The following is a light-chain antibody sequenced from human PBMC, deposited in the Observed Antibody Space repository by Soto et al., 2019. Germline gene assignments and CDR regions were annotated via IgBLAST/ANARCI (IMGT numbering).Light chain of an antibody. J-gene: IGLJ1*01. CDR1: SSNIGSNY. CDR3: AAWDDSLSGFYV. Sequence: QSVLTQPPSASGTPGQRVTMSCSGSSSNIGSNYVYWYQQLPGTAPKLLIYSNNQRPSGVPDRFSGSKSDTSASLAITGLRSEDEANYYCAAWDDSLSGFYVFGTGTQLTVL. V-gene: IGLV1-47*02. CDR2: SNN.